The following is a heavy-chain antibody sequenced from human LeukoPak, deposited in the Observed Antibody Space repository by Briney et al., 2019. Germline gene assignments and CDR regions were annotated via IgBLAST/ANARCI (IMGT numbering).Heavy chain of an antibody. J-gene: IGHJ6*02. Sequence: GASVKVSCKASGYTFTSYGISWVRQAPGQGLEWMGWISAYNGNTNYAQKLQGRVTMTTDTSTSTAYMELRSLRSDDTAAYYCARTDSSGWNGDQTHFWYYYYGMDVWGQGTTVTVSS. CDR1: GYTFTSYG. CDR3: ARTDSSGWNGDQTHFWYYYYGMDV. D-gene: IGHD6-19*01. CDR2: ISAYNGNT. V-gene: IGHV1-18*01.